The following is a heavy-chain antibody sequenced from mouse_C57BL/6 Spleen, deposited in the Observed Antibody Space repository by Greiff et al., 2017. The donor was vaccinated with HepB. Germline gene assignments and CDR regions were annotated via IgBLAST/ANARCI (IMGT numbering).Heavy chain of an antibody. CDR3: AREAVYYDDDAADY. Sequence: QVQLKESGPELVKPGASVKISCKASGYAFSSSWMNWVKQRPGKGLEWIGRIYPGDGDTNYNGKFKGKATLTADKSSSTAYMQLSSLTSEDSAVYFCAREAVYYDDDAADYWGQGTTLTVSS. J-gene: IGHJ2*01. CDR2: IYPGDGDT. V-gene: IGHV1-82*01. D-gene: IGHD2-4*01. CDR1: GYAFSSSW.